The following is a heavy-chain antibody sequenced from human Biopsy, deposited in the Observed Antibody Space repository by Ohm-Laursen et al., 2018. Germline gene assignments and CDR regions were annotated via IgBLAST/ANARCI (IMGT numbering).Heavy chain of an antibody. CDR2: ISRSSSTI. V-gene: IGHV3-48*01. Sequence: SLRLSCSASGFTFSTYGMNWVRQAPGTGLEWVSHISRSSSTIYYADSVKGRFTISRDNAKNSLYLQMNSLRAEDTAVYYCSRNLGVTAGYQDYWGQGTLVTVSS. D-gene: IGHD2-2*01. CDR3: SRNLGVTAGYQDY. CDR1: GFTFSTYG. J-gene: IGHJ4*02.